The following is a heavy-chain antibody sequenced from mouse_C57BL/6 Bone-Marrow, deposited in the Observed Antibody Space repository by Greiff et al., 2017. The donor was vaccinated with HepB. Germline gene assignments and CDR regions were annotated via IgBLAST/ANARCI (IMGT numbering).Heavy chain of an antibody. CDR1: GFNIKDDY. Sequence: EVQLQQSGAELVRPGASVKLSCTASGFNIKDDYMHWVKQRPEQGLEWIGWIDPENGDTEYASKFQGKATITADTSSNTAYLQLSSLTSEDTAFYYCTTATTVARGFDYWGQGTTLTVSS. CDR3: TTATTVARGFDY. D-gene: IGHD1-1*01. J-gene: IGHJ2*01. CDR2: IDPENGDT. V-gene: IGHV14-4*01.